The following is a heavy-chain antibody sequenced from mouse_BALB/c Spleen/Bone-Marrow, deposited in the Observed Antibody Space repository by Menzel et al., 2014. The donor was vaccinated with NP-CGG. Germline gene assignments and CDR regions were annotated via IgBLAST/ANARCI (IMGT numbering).Heavy chain of an antibody. CDR1: GFDFSRYG. V-gene: IGHV4-1*02. J-gene: IGHJ2*01. CDR2: INPDSSTI. D-gene: IGHD1-1*01. Sequence: DVKLVESGSGLVQPGGSLKLSCAASGFDFSRYGMSWVRQAPGKGLEWIGEINPDSSTINYTPSLKDKFIISRDNAKNTLYLQMSKVRSEDTALYYCARQGYYGYSDYWGQGTTLTVSS. CDR3: ARQGYYGYSDY.